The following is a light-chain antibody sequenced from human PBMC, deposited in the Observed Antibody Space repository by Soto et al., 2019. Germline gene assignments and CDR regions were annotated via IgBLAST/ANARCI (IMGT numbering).Light chain of an antibody. CDR2: GTS. J-gene: IGKJ1*01. V-gene: IGKV3-20*01. Sequence: EIVLTQSPGTLSLSPGERATLSCRASQSVSSSYLAWYQQKPGQAPRLRIYGTSNRATGIPDRFSGSGSGTAFTLTISRLEPEDLGVYYCQQYSSSLRTFGQGTKVDIK. CDR3: QQYSSSLRT. CDR1: QSVSSSY.